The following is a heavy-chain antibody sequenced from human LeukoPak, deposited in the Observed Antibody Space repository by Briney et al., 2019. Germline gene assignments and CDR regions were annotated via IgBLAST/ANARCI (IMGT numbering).Heavy chain of an antibody. CDR1: GGSFSGYY. CDR2: INHSGST. V-gene: IGHV4-34*01. CDR3: ARGGVGATTRTVDY. Sequence: SETLSLTCAVYGGSFSGYYWSWIRQPPGKGLEWIGEINHSGSTNYNPSLKSRVTISVDTSKNQFSLKLSSVTAADTAVYYCARGGVGATTRTVDYWGQGTLVTVSS. D-gene: IGHD1-26*01. J-gene: IGHJ4*02.